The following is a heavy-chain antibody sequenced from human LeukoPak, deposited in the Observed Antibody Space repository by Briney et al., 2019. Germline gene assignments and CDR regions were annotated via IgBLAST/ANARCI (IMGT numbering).Heavy chain of an antibody. CDR3: ARRGGSGRSFDI. CDR2: IYYSGST. J-gene: IGHJ3*02. CDR1: GGSISSSNYC. D-gene: IGHD3-10*01. V-gene: IGHV4-39*01. Sequence: SETLSLTCTVSGGSISSSNYCWAWIRRPPGKGLEWIGSIYYSGSTNYNPSLKSRVTISVDTSKNQFSLKWSSVTAADTAVYYCARRGGSGRSFDIWGQGTMVTVSS.